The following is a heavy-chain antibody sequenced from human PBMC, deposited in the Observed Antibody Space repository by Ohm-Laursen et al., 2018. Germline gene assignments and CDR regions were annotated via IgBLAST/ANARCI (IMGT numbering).Heavy chain of an antibody. D-gene: IGHD3-22*01. J-gene: IGHJ4*02. Sequence: TQTLTLTSTFSGFSLSTGGLGVGWIRQPPGKAPEWLAVIYWNDNKRYSPSLKSRLTITKDTSKNQVVLTMTNMDPVDTATYYCAHVGSEVVITTAGFDYWGQGTLVTVSS. CDR3: AHVGSEVVITTAGFDY. CDR2: IYWNDNK. V-gene: IGHV2-5*01. CDR1: GFSLSTGGLG.